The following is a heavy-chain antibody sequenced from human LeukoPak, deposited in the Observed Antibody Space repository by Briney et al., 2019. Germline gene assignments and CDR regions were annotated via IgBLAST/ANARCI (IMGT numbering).Heavy chain of an antibody. D-gene: IGHD5-12*01. CDR1: GFSFSRYS. CDR3: ARDGGYSGYDADC. CDR2: ISDSSAM. J-gene: IGHJ4*02. V-gene: IGHV3-48*01. Sequence: GESLRLSCAASGFSFSRYSMKWVRQAPGKGLEWVSYISDSSAMYYADSVRGRFTISRDNAKNSLFLQMSSLRAEDTGVYYCARDGGYSGYDADCWGPGTLVTVSS.